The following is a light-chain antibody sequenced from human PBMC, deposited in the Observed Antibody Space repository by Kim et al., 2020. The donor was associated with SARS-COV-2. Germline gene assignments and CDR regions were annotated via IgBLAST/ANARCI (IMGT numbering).Light chain of an antibody. Sequence: ETVMTQSPGTLSVSPGGRATLSCRASQSIGNSLAWYKQNPGQPPRLLIYAASTRATGIPARFSGSGSGTEFTLTISSLQSGDFATYYCQQYNDWRSFGQGTKVEI. CDR1: QSIGNS. J-gene: IGKJ1*01. CDR3: QQYNDWRS. CDR2: AAS. V-gene: IGKV3-15*01.